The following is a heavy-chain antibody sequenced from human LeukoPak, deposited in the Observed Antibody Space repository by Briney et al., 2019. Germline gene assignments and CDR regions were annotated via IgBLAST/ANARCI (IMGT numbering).Heavy chain of an antibody. J-gene: IGHJ4*02. CDR3: ARGGRGWQWLVPFLVY. V-gene: IGHV3-30*04. CDR1: GFTFSSYA. D-gene: IGHD6-19*01. CDR2: ISYDGSNK. Sequence: PGRSLRLSCAASGFTFSSYAMHWVRQAPGKGLEWVAVISYDGSNKYYADSVKGRFTISRDNSKNTLYLQMNGLRAEDTAVYYCARGGRGWQWLVPFLVYWGQGALVTVSS.